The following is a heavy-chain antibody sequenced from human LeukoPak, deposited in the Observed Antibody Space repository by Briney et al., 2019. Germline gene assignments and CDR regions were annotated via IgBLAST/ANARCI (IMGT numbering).Heavy chain of an antibody. CDR3: AGKTYYDFWSGSDAFDI. V-gene: IGHV1-8*01. D-gene: IGHD3-3*01. J-gene: IGHJ3*02. Sequence: ASVKVSCKASGYTFTSYDINWVRQATGQGLEWMGWINPNSGNTGYAQKFQGRVTMTRNTSISTAYMELSSLRSEDTAVYYCAGKTYYDFWSGSDAFDIWGQGTMVTVSS. CDR1: GYTFTSYD. CDR2: INPNSGNT.